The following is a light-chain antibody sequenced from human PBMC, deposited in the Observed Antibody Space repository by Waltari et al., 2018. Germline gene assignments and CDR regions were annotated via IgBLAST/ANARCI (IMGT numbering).Light chain of an antibody. V-gene: IGLV2-14*03. CDR2: DVS. CDR1: SGDVGAYNY. J-gene: IGLJ3*02. CDR3: CSYTSTNTRV. Sequence: QSAPTQPASVSGSPGQSITISCTGTSGDVGAYNYVSWYQQHPGKAPKLLIYDVSNRPSGVSNRVSGSKSGNTASLTISGLQAEDEADYYCCSYTSTNTRVFGGGTKLTVL.